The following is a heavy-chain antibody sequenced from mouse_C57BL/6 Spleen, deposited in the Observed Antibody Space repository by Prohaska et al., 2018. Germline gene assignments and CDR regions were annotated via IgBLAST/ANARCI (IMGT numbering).Heavy chain of an antibody. CDR2: INPNNGGT. Sequence: HGKSLEWIGDINPNNGGTIYNQKFKGKATLTVDKSSSTAYMELRSLTSEDTAVYYCAREGVGQLRLRNAMDYWGQGTSVTVSS. CDR3: AREGVGQLRLRNAMDY. J-gene: IGHJ4*01. V-gene: IGHV1-18*01. D-gene: IGHD3-2*02.